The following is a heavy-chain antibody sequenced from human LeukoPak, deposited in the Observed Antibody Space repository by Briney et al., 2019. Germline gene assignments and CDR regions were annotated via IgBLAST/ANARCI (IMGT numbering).Heavy chain of an antibody. CDR2: ISSSSSYI. V-gene: IGHV3-21*01. Sequence: PGGSLRLSCAASGFTFSSYSMNWVRQAPGKGLEWVSSISSSSSYIYYADSVKGRFTISRDNAKNSLYLQMNSLRAEDTAVYYCARININVLLWVGHHPVMDVWGQGTTVTVSS. J-gene: IGHJ6*02. CDR1: GFTFSSYS. D-gene: IGHD3-10*01. CDR3: ARININVLLWVGHHPVMDV.